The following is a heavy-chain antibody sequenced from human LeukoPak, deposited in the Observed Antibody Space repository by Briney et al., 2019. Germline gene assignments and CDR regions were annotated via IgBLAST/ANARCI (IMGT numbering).Heavy chain of an antibody. Sequence: GASVKVSCKASGYTFTSYYMHWVRQAPGQGLEWMGIINPSGGSTSYAQKFQGRVTMTRDTSTSTVYMELSSLRSEDTAVYYCARCFVDYYDSSGYYLFDYWGQGTLVTVSS. CDR1: GYTFTSYY. V-gene: IGHV1-46*03. D-gene: IGHD3-22*01. CDR3: ARCFVDYYDSSGYYLFDY. J-gene: IGHJ4*02. CDR2: INPSGGST.